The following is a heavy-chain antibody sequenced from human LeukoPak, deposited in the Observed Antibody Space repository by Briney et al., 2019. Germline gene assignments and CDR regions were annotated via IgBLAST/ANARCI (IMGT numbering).Heavy chain of an antibody. CDR3: AKDHAYDTSGYYYDY. D-gene: IGHD3-22*01. V-gene: IGHV3-23*01. J-gene: IGHJ4*02. CDR2: ISGSGNIT. CDR1: GFTFSLYA. Sequence: GGSLRLSCAASGFTFSLYAMSWVRQAPGKGLEWVSAISGSGNITYSADSVQGRFTISRDNSKNTLYLQMNSLRAEDTAVYYCAKDHAYDTSGYYYDYWGQGTLVTVSS.